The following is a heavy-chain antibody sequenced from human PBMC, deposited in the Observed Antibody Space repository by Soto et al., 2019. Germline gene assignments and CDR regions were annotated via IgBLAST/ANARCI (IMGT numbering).Heavy chain of an antibody. D-gene: IGHD2-2*01. CDR3: AGCGPDIVVVPAASEYYYYGMDV. V-gene: IGHV5-10-1*01. CDR2: IDPSDSYT. Sequence: PGESLKISCKGSGYSFTSYWISWVRQMPGKGLEWMGRIDPSDSYTNYSPSFQGHVTISADKSISTAYLQWSSLKASDTAMYYCAGCGPDIVVVPAASEYYYYGMDVWGQGTTVTVSS. J-gene: IGHJ6*02. CDR1: GYSFTSYW.